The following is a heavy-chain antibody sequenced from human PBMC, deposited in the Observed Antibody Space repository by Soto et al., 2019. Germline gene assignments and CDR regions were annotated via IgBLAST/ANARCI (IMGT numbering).Heavy chain of an antibody. CDR2: IYYSGST. V-gene: IGHV4-39*01. Sequence: SETLSLTCTVSGGSISSSSYYWGWIRQPPGKGLEWIGSIYYSGSTYYNPSLKSRVTISVDTSKNQFSLKLSSVTAADTAVYYCARPYPETQDAFDIWGQGTMVTVSS. CDR3: ARPYPETQDAFDI. J-gene: IGHJ3*02. CDR1: GGSISSSSYY.